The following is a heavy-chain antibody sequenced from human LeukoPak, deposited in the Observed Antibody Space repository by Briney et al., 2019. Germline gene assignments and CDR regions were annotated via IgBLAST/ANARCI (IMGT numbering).Heavy chain of an antibody. CDR3: ARDTGTYEGRSFDY. J-gene: IGHJ4*02. CDR2: ISSNGVTI. CDR1: GFTFSSYE. Sequence: PGGSLRLSCAASGFTFSSYEMNWVRQAPGKGPEWASYISSNGVTIYYADSVKGRFTISRDNARNSLYLQMNSLRAEDTAVYYCARDTGTYEGRSFDYWGQGTLVTVSS. V-gene: IGHV3-48*03. D-gene: IGHD1-26*01.